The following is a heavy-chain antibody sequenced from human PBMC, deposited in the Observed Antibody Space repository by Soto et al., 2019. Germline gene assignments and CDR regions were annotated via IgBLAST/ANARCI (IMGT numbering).Heavy chain of an antibody. J-gene: IGHJ6*02. V-gene: IGHV1-69*13. D-gene: IGHD2-2*01. CDR3: ARHDCISTSCYYYYYYGMDV. CDR2: IIPIFGTA. Sequence: SVKVSCKASGGTFSSYAISWVRQAPGQGLEWMGGIIPIFGTANYAQKFQGRVTITADESTSTAYMELSSLRSEDTAVYYCARHDCISTSCYYYYYYGMDVWGQGTTVTVSS. CDR1: GGTFSSYA.